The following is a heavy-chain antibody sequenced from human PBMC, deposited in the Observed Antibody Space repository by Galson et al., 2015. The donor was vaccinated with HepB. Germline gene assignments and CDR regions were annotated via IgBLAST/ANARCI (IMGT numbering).Heavy chain of an antibody. CDR3: ARDFSRFLEWSNGNYYMDV. Sequence: SLRLSCAASGFTFSSYGMHWVRQAPGKGLEGVAVIWYDGSNKYYADSVKGRFTISRDNSKNTLYLQMNSLRAEDTAVYYCARDFSRFLEWSNGNYYMDVWGKGTTVTVSS. D-gene: IGHD3-3*01. V-gene: IGHV3-33*01. CDR1: GFTFSSYG. J-gene: IGHJ6*03. CDR2: IWYDGSNK.